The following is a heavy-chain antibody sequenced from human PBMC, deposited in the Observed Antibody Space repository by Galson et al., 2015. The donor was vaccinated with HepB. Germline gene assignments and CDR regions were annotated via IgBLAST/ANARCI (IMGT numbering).Heavy chain of an antibody. CDR2: VNPYNGDS. V-gene: IGHV1-2*06. D-gene: IGHD5/OR15-5a*01. J-gene: IGHJ6*02. CDR1: GYTFSDFY. Sequence: SVKVSCKASGYTFSDFYLHWVRQAPGQGLEWMGRVNPYNGDSSFPQKFQGRVTLTRDTSITTAYLDLRRLRSDDTATYYCTREFFDSSHYYGLDVWGQGTTVTVSS. CDR3: TREFFDSSHYYGLDV.